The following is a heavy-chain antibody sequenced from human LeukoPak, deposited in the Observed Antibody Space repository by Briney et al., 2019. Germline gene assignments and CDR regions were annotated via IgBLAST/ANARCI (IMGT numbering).Heavy chain of an antibody. CDR1: GFTFSSYS. D-gene: IGHD5-12*01. J-gene: IGHJ4*02. V-gene: IGHV3-48*04. Sequence: HPGGSLRLSCAASGFTFSSYSMNWVRQAPGKGLEWVSYISSSSTIYYADSVKGRFTISRDNAKNSLYLQMNSLRAEDTAVYYCARRQRYSGYDFDYWGQGTLVTVSS. CDR3: ARRQRYSGYDFDY. CDR2: ISSSSTI.